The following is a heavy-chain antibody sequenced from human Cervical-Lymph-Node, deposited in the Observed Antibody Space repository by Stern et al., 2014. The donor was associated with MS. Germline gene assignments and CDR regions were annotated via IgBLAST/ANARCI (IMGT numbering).Heavy chain of an antibody. Sequence: QVTLEQSGAEVKNPGASVKVSCKVSGYTLTALSMHLVRQAPGKGLEWRGGLSPEDGETLYAQKLQGRVSTTEDTSTEQAYTWLSSLRSEDTAVYYCATDRDDFRSGYSAPTKGYGLDVWGQGTTVTVTS. CDR2: LSPEDGET. CDR3: ATDRDDFRSGYSAPTKGYGLDV. D-gene: IGHD3-3*01. CDR1: GYTLTALS. V-gene: IGHV1-24*01. J-gene: IGHJ6*02.